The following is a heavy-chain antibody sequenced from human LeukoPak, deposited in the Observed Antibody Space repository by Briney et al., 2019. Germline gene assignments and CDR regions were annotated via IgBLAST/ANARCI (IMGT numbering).Heavy chain of an antibody. D-gene: IGHD3-10*01. CDR3: ARDLDGSGSYYTDY. CDR1: GYTFTSCG. V-gene: IGHV1-18*01. Sequence: ASVKVSCKASGYTFTSCGISWVRQAPGQGLEWMGWINAYNGNTNYVQKLQGRVTMTTDTSTSTAYMELRSLRSDDTAAYYCARDLDGSGSYYTDYWGQGTLVTVSS. CDR2: INAYNGNT. J-gene: IGHJ4*02.